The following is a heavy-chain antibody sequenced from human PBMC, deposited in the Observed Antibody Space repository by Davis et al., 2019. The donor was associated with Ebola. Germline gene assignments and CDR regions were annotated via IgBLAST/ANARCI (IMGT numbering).Heavy chain of an antibody. V-gene: IGHV3-33*01. CDR3: AIPDCSSAICYSVYIKN. J-gene: IGHJ4*02. CDR1: GFNFRSYG. Sequence: SLNTPCASPGFNFRSYGMHRVRQAPDKGLEWVEVIWSDGSRKYYGDSVKGRFNISRDNSKTLLYLQMNCLRGEDRAVYYCAIPDCSSAICYSVYIKNWGQGTLVTVSS. D-gene: IGHD2-15*01. CDR2: IWSDGSRK.